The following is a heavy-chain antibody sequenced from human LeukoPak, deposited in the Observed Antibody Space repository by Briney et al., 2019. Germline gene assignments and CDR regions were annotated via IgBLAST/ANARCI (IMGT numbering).Heavy chain of an antibody. D-gene: IGHD2-15*01. CDR1: GFTFSSYA. Sequence: GGSLRLSCAASGFTFSSYAMTWVRQAPGKGLEWVSSISINSGGTYYADSVKGRFTISRDNSKNTLYLQMNSLRAEDTAVYYCAKDGRGGVPRAFDIWGQGTMVTVSS. V-gene: IGHV3-23*01. CDR2: ISINSGGT. J-gene: IGHJ3*02. CDR3: AKDGRGGVPRAFDI.